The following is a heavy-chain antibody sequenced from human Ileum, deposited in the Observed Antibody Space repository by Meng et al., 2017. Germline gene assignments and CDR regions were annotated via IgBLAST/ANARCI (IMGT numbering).Heavy chain of an antibody. CDR3: ARDRAFAAFDI. D-gene: IGHD3-3*02. CDR2: INPDGSEI. CDR1: EFAFRNSW. Sequence: GESLKISCAASEFAFRNSWMNWVRLAPGKELEWVASINPDGSEIAHVDSVKGRFTISRDNAKNSLYLQMNSLRVEDTAVYYCARDRAFAAFDIWGQGTMVTVSS. V-gene: IGHV3-7*01. J-gene: IGHJ3*02.